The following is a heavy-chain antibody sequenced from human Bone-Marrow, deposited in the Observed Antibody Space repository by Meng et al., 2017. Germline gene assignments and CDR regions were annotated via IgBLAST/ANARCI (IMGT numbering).Heavy chain of an antibody. CDR2: IKPQSGDT. CDR3: VRDEDISAAGYLFGDY. Sequence: VQLVQFGAQLEKPGASVRLSCKSFGYTFPAYYIHWVRQAPGQGLGWMGHIKPQSGDTLYAQKFQGRVSMTRDTSISTAYVELSGLTSDDTAIYYCVRDEDISAAGYLFGDYWGHGTLVTVSS. D-gene: IGHD6-13*01. V-gene: IGHV1-2*06. CDR1: GYTFPAYY. J-gene: IGHJ4*01.